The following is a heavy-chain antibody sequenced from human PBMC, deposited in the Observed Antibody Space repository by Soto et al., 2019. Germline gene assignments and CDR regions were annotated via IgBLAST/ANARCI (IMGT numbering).Heavy chain of an antibody. CDR1: GGSISSSNYY. CDR3: ARHENRYSVSYYYYYGMDV. D-gene: IGHD1-26*01. CDR2: IYYSGST. J-gene: IGHJ6*02. Sequence: QLQLQESGPGLVKPSETLSLACTVSGGSISSSNYYWGWIRQPPGKGLEWIGSIYYSGSTYYNPSLKSPVTISVDTSKIQFSLKLSSVTAADTAVYYCARHENRYSVSYYYYYGMDVWGQGTTVTVSS. V-gene: IGHV4-39*01.